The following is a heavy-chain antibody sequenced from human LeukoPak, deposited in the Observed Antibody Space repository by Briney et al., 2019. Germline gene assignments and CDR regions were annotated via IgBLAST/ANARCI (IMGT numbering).Heavy chain of an antibody. V-gene: IGHV4-61*02. CDR2: IYTSGST. J-gene: IGHJ4*02. CDR1: GGSISSGSYY. CDR3: ARGRDIVATTGSFDY. D-gene: IGHD5-12*01. Sequence: SETLSLTCTVSGGSISSGSYYWSWIRQPAGKGLEWIGRIYTSGSTNYNPSLKSRVTISVDTSKNQFSLKLSSVTAADTAVYYCARGRDIVATTGSFDYWGQGTLVTVSS.